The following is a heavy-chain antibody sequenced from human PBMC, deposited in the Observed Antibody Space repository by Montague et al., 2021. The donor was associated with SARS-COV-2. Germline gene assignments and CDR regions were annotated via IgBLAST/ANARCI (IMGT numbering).Heavy chain of an antibody. D-gene: IGHD2-8*01. V-gene: IGHV4-59*01. CDR2: IYYSGST. Sequence: SETLSLTCTVSGGSISGYYWSWIRQSPGKGLEWIENIYYSGSTKYNPXXXSRVTVSVDRSKNQVSLKLSSVTPADTAVYYCARLLRSCSNGVCRTYYYYAMDVWGQGTTVTVSS. CDR1: GGSISGYY. CDR3: ARLLRSCSNGVCRTYYYYAMDV. J-gene: IGHJ6*02.